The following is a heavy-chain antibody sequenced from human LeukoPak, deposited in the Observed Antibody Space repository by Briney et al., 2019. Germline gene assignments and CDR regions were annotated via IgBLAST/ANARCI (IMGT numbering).Heavy chain of an antibody. Sequence: GSSVKVACKASGGTFTSYAISWVRQAPGQGLEWMGGIIPIFGTANYAQKFQGRVTITTDESTSTAYMELSSLRSEDTAVYYCARVFYGDYYYYYYMDVWGKGTTVTVSS. CDR3: ARVFYGDYYYYYYMDV. J-gene: IGHJ6*03. D-gene: IGHD4-17*01. CDR2: IIPIFGTA. V-gene: IGHV1-69*05. CDR1: GGTFTSYA.